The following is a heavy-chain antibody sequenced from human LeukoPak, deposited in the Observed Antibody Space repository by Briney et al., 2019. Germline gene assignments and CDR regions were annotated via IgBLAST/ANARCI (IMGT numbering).Heavy chain of an antibody. D-gene: IGHD2-15*01. CDR3: ARGPQVATDAAFHF. CDR2: IYSSGST. J-gene: IGHJ4*02. V-gene: IGHV4-4*07. Sequence: SETLSLTCTVSGGSINSHYWSWIRQPAGKGPEWIGRIYSSGSTNYNPSLKSRVTMSVDVPKNQFSLKLTSVTAADTAMYYCARGPQVATDAAFHFWGQGTLVTVSS. CDR1: GGSINSHY.